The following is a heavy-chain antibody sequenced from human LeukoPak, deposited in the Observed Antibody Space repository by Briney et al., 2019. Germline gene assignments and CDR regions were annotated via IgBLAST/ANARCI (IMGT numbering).Heavy chain of an antibody. V-gene: IGHV4-4*07. CDR1: GGSISTYY. Sequence: SETLSLTCTASGGSISTYYWSWIRQPAGKGLEWIGLISASGSTIYNPSLKSRVTMSVDTSKNQFSLRVTSVTAADTAMYYCARVKSAGRHTIFYMDVWGNGTTVTVSS. CDR2: ISASGST. D-gene: IGHD3-9*01. J-gene: IGHJ6*03. CDR3: ARVKSAGRHTIFYMDV.